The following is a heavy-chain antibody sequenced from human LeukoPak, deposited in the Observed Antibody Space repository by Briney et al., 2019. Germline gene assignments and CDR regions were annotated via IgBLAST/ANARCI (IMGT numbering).Heavy chain of an antibody. CDR1: GFTFSTYA. CDR2: ISGNGGST. CDR3: AESLLSVTRSGFDY. V-gene: IGHV3-23*01. D-gene: IGHD4-17*01. Sequence: GGSLRLSCAASGFTFSTYAMSWVRQAPGKGLEWVSRISGNGGSTYFADSVEGRFTISRDNSKNTLYLQMTSLGAEDTAVYYCAESLLSVTRSGFDYWGQGTLVTVSS. J-gene: IGHJ4*02.